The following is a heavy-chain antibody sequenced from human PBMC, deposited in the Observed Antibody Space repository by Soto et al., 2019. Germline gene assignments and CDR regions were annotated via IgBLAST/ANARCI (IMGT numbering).Heavy chain of an antibody. J-gene: IGHJ5*02. D-gene: IGHD1-1*01. Sequence: SETLSLTCTVSGGSISSSSYYWGWIRQPPGKGLEWIGSIYYSGSTYYNPSLKSRVTISVDTSKNQFSLKLSSVTAADTAVYYCARTGGYNWSWFDPWGQGTLVTVSS. CDR1: GGSISSSSYY. V-gene: IGHV4-39*07. CDR3: ARTGGYNWSWFDP. CDR2: IYYSGST.